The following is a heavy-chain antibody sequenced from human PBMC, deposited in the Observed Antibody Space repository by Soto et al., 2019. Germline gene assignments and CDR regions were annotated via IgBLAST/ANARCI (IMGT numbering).Heavy chain of an antibody. Sequence: ASGKVSCKASGYTFTSSGIGWVRQAPGQGLEWMGWISAYNGNTNYAQKLQGRVTMTTATSTSTAYMERRSLRSDDTAVYYCSREGYNTIKVFDYWGQGTLVTVSS. J-gene: IGHJ4*02. CDR2: ISAYNGNT. D-gene: IGHD1-20*01. CDR1: GYTFTSSG. V-gene: IGHV1-18*01. CDR3: SREGYNTIKVFDY.